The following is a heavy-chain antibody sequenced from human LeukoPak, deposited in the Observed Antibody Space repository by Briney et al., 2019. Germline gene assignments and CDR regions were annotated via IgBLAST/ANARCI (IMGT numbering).Heavy chain of an antibody. CDR3: ARDDGYSSSWYYGHYYYGMDV. V-gene: IGHV1-46*01. Sequence: ASVKVSCKASGYTFTSYHMHWVRQAPGQGLEWMGKINLSGGSTTYAQKFQGRVTMTRDTSTSTVYMELSSLRSEDTAVYYCARDDGYSSSWYYGHYYYGMDVWGQGTTVTVSS. D-gene: IGHD6-13*01. J-gene: IGHJ6*02. CDR2: INLSGGST. CDR1: GYTFTSYH.